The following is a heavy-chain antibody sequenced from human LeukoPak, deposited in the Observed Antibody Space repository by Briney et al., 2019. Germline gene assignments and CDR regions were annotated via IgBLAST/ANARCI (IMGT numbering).Heavy chain of an antibody. CDR3: ARVCSSTSCYYYYGMDV. D-gene: IGHD2-2*01. CDR2: INSDGSST. J-gene: IGHJ6*02. V-gene: IGHV3-74*01. Sequence: PGGSLRLSCAASGFTFSSYWMHWVRHAPGKGLVWVSRINSDGSSTSYADSVKGRFTISRDNAKNTLYLQMNSLRAEDTAVYYCARVCSSTSCYYYYGMDVWGQGTTVTVSS. CDR1: GFTFSSYW.